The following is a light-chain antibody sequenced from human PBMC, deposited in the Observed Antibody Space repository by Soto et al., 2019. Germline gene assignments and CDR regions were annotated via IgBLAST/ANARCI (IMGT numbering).Light chain of an antibody. CDR2: AAS. J-gene: IGKJ4*01. CDR3: LQDYSHPLS. CDR1: HGIRND. V-gene: IGKV1-6*01. Sequence: AIQVAQSPSSLSASVAEIVTITCRAIHGIRNDLVLYQQKPGKAPKSLIYAASNLQSGVPSRFSGSGSGTDFSLSISSLQPEDFATYYCLQDYSHPLSFGGGTKVDIK.